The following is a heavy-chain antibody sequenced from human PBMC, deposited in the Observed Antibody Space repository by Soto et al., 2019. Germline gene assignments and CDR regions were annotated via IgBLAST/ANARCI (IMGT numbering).Heavy chain of an antibody. V-gene: IGHV4-4*02. D-gene: IGHD1-1*01. J-gene: IGHJ6*03. Sequence: QVQLQESGPGLVKPSGTLSLTCVVSGSSVSNSNWWTWVRQPPGKGLEWIGEIYHTGDTNYNPTLVSRVTLSIDKSRNQFSLRLGSVTAADTAVYFCARNGIYYYYMHVGGRGTTVTVSS. CDR1: GSSVSNSNW. CDR3: ARNGIYYYYMHV. CDR2: IYHTGDT.